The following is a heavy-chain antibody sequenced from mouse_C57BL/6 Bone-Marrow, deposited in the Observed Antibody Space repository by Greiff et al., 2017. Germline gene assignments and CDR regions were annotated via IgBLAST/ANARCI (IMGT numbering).Heavy chain of an antibody. D-gene: IGHD1-1*01. Sequence: VQLKQSGPVLVKPGASVKMSCKASGYTFTDYYMNWVKQSHGKSLEWIGVINPYNGGTSYNQKFKGKATLTVDKSSSTAYMELNSLTSEDSAVYYCAIYYYGSSWFAYWGQGTLVTVSA. CDR1: GYTFTDYY. V-gene: IGHV1-19*01. CDR3: AIYYYGSSWFAY. J-gene: IGHJ3*01. CDR2: INPYNGGT.